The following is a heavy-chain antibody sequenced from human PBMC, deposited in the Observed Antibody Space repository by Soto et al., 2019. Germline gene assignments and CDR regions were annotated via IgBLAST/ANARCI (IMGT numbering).Heavy chain of an antibody. V-gene: IGHV1-2*02. D-gene: IGHD6-6*01. CDR1: GYTFTGYY. Sequence: ASVKVSCKASGYTFTGYYMHWVRQAPGQGPEWMGWINPNSGGTNYAQKFQGRVTMTRDTSISTAYMELSRLRSDDTAVYYCATRAIAAFRFDPWGQGTLVTVSS. CDR2: INPNSGGT. CDR3: ATRAIAAFRFDP. J-gene: IGHJ5*02.